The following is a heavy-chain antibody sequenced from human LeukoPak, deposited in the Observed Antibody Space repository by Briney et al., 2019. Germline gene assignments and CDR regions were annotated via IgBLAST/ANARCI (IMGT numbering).Heavy chain of an antibody. V-gene: IGHV3-48*02. CDR1: GFTFSSYS. CDR2: ISSSSSTI. J-gene: IGHJ4*02. D-gene: IGHD6-13*01. Sequence: GGSLRLSCAASGFTFSSYSMNWVRQAPGKGLEWLSYISSSSSTIYYADSVKGRFTISRDNANNSLFPQMNSLRDEDTAVYFCAAYSSSWYPFGFDYWGQGSLVTVSS. CDR3: AAYSSSWYPFGFDY.